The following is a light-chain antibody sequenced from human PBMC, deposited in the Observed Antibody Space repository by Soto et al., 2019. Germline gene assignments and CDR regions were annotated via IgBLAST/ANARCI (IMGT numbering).Light chain of an antibody. CDR1: QRVTTN. Sequence: EIVMTQPPPTLSVSPGERATLSSRASQRVTTNLPWYQQKAGQAPRLLIYGPSTRATGIPARFSGSGSGTEFTLTISSLQSEDFAVYYCQQYDNWPPAYTFGQGTKLEIK. J-gene: IGKJ2*01. V-gene: IGKV3-15*01. CDR3: QQYDNWPPAYT. CDR2: GPS.